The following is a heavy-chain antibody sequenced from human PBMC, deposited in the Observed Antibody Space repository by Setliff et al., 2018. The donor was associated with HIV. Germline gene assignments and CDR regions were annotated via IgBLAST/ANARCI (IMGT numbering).Heavy chain of an antibody. CDR3: VQGGLSSGWGSF. Sequence: GESLKISCQASGYSFTTLWIAWVRQMPGKGLEWMGMVFPDDSDTRYSPSFQGRFTISSDNSKSVVYLQMNSLRAEDTAVYYCVQGGLSSGWGSFWGQGTLVTVSS. V-gene: IGHV5-51*01. CDR1: GYSFTTLW. CDR2: VFPDDSDT. J-gene: IGHJ4*02. D-gene: IGHD6-25*01.